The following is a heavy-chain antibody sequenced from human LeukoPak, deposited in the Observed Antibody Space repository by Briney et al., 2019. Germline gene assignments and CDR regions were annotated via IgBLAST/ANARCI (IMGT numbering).Heavy chain of an antibody. CDR1: GFTFRSYA. CDR3: AKDRHDYCSGGSCPNWFDP. V-gene: IGHV3-23*01. J-gene: IGHJ5*02. Sequence: GGSLRLSCAASGFTFRSYAMSWVRQAPGKGLEWVSGISGSGGSTFYADSVKGRFTISRDNSTNTLYLQMNSLRAEDTAVYYCAKDRHDYCSGGSCPNWFDPWGQGTLVTVSS. D-gene: IGHD2-15*01. CDR2: ISGSGGST.